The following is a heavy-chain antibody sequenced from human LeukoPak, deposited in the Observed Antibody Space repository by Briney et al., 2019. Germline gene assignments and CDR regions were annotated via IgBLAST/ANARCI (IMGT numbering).Heavy chain of an antibody. D-gene: IGHD1-26*01. CDR2: ISGGGGNT. V-gene: IGHV3-23*01. CDR1: KFAFSSYA. J-gene: IGHJ3*02. CDR3: GKNRYSGSLSPFDI. Sequence: GGSLRLSCAASKFAFSSYAMSWVRQAPGKGLEWVSAISGGGGNTYYADSVKGRFTISRDNSKNTLHLQMNSLRAEDTAVYYCGKNRYSGSLSPFDIWGQGTMVTVSS.